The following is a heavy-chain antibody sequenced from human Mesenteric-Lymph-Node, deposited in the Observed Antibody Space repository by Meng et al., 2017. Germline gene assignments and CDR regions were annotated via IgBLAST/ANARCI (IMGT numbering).Heavy chain of an antibody. D-gene: IGHD2-2*01. CDR3: ARGGWVVPAATPPRY. CDR1: GYTFTGYY. CDR2: INPNSGGT. Sequence: ASVKVSCKASGYTFTGYYMHWVRQAPGQGVEWMGWINPNSGGTNYAQKFQGRVTMTRDTSISTANVELSRLRSDNTAVYYGARGGWVVPAATPPRYWGQGTLVTVSS. V-gene: IGHV1-2*02. J-gene: IGHJ4*02.